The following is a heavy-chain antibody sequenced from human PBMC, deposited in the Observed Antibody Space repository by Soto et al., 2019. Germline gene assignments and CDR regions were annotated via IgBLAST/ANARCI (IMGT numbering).Heavy chain of an antibody. J-gene: IGHJ4*02. CDR1: GGPISGYY. D-gene: IGHD1-26*01. CDR2: IHYSGST. CDR3: ARYTDTYYSY. V-gene: IGHV4-59*01. Sequence: PSETLSLTCTVSGGPISGYYWSWVRRPPGKGLEWIGYIHYSGSTKYNPPLKSRVTMSVDTSKNQFSLSLISLTAADTAVYYCARYTDTYYSYWGQGTPVTVSS.